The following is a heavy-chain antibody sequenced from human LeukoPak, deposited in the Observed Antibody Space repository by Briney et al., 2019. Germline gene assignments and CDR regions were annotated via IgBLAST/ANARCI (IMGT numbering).Heavy chain of an antibody. Sequence: GASVKVSCKASGGTFSSYAINWVRQAPGQGLEWVGAFIPILGTPRHAQNLQGRVTITADESTSTGYMELSSLRYEDTAVYYCVRGLYCSSRISCYDYGLDVWGQGTTVTVSS. CDR2: FIPILGTP. D-gene: IGHD2-2*01. CDR3: VRGLYCSSRISCYDYGLDV. CDR1: GGTFSSYA. J-gene: IGHJ6*02. V-gene: IGHV1-69*01.